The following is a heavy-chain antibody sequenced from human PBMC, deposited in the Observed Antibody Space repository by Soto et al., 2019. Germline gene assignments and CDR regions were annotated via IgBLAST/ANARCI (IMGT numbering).Heavy chain of an antibody. V-gene: IGHV1-69*01. CDR3: ARDFAPGYYYDSSSWGMDV. CDR1: GGTFSSYA. CDR2: IIPIFGTA. D-gene: IGHD3-22*01. Sequence: QVQLVQSGAEVKKPGSSVKVSCKASGGTFSSYAISWVRQAPGQGLEWMGGIIPIFGTANYAQKFQGRVTITADESTSTAYMELSSLRSEDTAVYYCARDFAPGYYYDSSSWGMDVWGQGTTVTVSS. J-gene: IGHJ6*02.